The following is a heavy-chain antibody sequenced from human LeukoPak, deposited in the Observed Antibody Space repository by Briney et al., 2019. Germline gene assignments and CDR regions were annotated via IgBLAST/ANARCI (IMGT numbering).Heavy chain of an antibody. V-gene: IGHV3-15*01. CDR2: IKSKTDGGTT. CDR1: GFTFSSYA. D-gene: IGHD3-3*01. J-gene: IGHJ6*02. Sequence: GGSLRLSCAASGFTFSSYAMSWVRQAPGKGLEWVGRIKSKTDGGTTDYAAPVKGRFTISRDDSKNTLYLQMNSLKTEDTAVYYCTTAPFLYYDFWSGISYGMDVWGQGTTVTVSS. CDR3: TTAPFLYYDFWSGISYGMDV.